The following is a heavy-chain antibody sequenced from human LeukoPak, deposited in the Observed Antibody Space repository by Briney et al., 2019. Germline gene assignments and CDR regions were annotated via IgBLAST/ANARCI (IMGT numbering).Heavy chain of an antibody. J-gene: IGHJ5*02. CDR3: ATLSGGSYNWFDP. V-gene: IGHV4-4*07. CDR2: IYTNENT. Sequence: PSETLSLTCTVSGGSISIYYWNWIRQPAGKGLEWIGRIYTNENTFFNPSLKSRVTMSVDTSKNQFSLKLSSVTAADTAVYYCATLSGGSYNWFDPWGQGTLVTVSS. D-gene: IGHD2-15*01. CDR1: GGSISIYY.